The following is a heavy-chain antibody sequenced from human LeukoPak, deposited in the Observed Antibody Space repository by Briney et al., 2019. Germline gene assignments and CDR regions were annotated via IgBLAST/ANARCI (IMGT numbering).Heavy chain of an antibody. CDR2: IHHSGST. V-gene: IGHV4-4*02. CDR1: GGSISSNNW. J-gene: IGHJ3*02. Sequence: SETLSLTCGVSGGSISSNNWWSWVRQPPGKGLEWIGEIHHSGSTNYNPSLKSRVTILVDKSKNQFSLNLSSVTAADTAVYYCASRIIMIVGNSAFDIWGQGTMVTVSS. D-gene: IGHD3-22*01. CDR3: ASRIIMIVGNSAFDI.